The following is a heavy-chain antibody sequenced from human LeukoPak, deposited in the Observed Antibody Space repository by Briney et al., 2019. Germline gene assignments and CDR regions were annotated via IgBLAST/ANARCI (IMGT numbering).Heavy chain of an antibody. D-gene: IGHD3-9*01. CDR3: ARDTRARYFDWLLSGGDAFDI. CDR1: GGTFSSYA. Sequence: ASVKVSCKASGGTFSSYAISWVRQAPGQGLEWMGGIIPIFGTANYAQKFQGRVTITAHESTSTAYMELSSLRSEDTAVYYCARDTRARYFDWLLSGGDAFDIWGQGTMVTVSS. V-gene: IGHV1-69*01. J-gene: IGHJ3*02. CDR2: IIPIFGTA.